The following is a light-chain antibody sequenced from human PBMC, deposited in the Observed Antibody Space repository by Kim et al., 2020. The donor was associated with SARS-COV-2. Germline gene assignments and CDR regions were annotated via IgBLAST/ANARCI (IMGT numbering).Light chain of an antibody. CDR3: SSYTASSTLA. J-gene: IGLJ2*01. V-gene: IGLV2-14*03. Sequence: QSVVTQPASVSGSPGQSITISCTGTSSDIGGYNFVSWYQQHPGKAPKLMIHDVNKRPSGVSNRFSGSKSGNTASLTVSGLQAEDEADYYCSSYTASSTLAFGGGTQLTVL. CDR2: DVN. CDR1: SSDIGGYNF.